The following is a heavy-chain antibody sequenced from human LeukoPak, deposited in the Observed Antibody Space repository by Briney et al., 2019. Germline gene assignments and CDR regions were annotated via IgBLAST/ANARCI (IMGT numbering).Heavy chain of an antibody. CDR2: INHSGST. CDR1: GGSFSGYY. D-gene: IGHD3-3*01. J-gene: IGHJ4*02. Sequence: SETLSLTCAGYGGSFSGYYWSWIRQPPGKGLEWIGEINHSGSTNYNPSLKSRVTISVDTSKNQFSLKLSSVTAADTAVYYCASPGPYDFWSGYYWAYWGQGTLVTVSS. CDR3: ASPGPYDFWSGYYWAY. V-gene: IGHV4-34*01.